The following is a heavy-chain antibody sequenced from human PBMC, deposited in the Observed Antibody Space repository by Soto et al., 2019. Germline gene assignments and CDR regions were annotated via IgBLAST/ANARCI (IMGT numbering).Heavy chain of an antibody. Sequence: ASVKVSCKASGYTFTSYGISWVRQAPGQGLEWMGWISAYNGNTNYAQKLQGRVTMTTDTSTSTAYMELRSLRSDDTAVYYCARGTQSITIFGVVIQDFDYWGQGTLVTAPQ. V-gene: IGHV1-18*01. J-gene: IGHJ4*02. CDR2: ISAYNGNT. D-gene: IGHD3-3*01. CDR3: ARGTQSITIFGVVIQDFDY. CDR1: GYTFTSYG.